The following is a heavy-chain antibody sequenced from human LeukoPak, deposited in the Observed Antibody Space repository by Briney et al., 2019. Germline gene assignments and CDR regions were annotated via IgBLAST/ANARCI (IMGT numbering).Heavy chain of an antibody. Sequence: GASVKVSCKASGYTFPTYAIHWVRQAPGRSLEWMGRINAGNGDAKYSQNFHDRITITRDTSASTVYMELTSLRSEDTAVYYCGKSAPSGFDPWGQGTLVTVSS. V-gene: IGHV1-3*01. CDR2: INAGNGDA. CDR1: GYTFPTYA. J-gene: IGHJ5*02. CDR3: GKSAPSGFDP.